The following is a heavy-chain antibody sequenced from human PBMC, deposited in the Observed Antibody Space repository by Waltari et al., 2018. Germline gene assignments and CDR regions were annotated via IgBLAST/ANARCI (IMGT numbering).Heavy chain of an antibody. D-gene: IGHD3-16*02. J-gene: IGHJ3*02. CDR3: ARREHDYDYVGGSYRRVIDTFDI. CDR1: GDKFSTYW. Sequence: EVRLVQSGAEVKKPGESLKISCKGSGDKFSTYWIGWVRQMPGKGLEWMGIIYVGDSETRYSPSIRCQVTMAADKSITTAYLQWSSLKASDTAMYYCARREHDYDYVGGSYRRVIDTFDIWGQGTRVTVSS. CDR2: IYVGDSET. V-gene: IGHV5-51*03.